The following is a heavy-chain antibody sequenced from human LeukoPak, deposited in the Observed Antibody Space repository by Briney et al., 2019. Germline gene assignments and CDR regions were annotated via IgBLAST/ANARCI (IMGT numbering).Heavy chain of an antibody. Sequence: QSGGSLRLSCAASGFTFSNYAMNWVRQAPGKGLEWVSIITGSGTGTYFAGSVKGRFTISRDNSKDMLYLQMNYLRAEDTAVYYCARARSAGLRLYCFNSWGQGTLVTVSS. J-gene: IGHJ4*02. CDR2: ITGSGTGT. D-gene: IGHD4-17*01. CDR1: GFTFSNYA. V-gene: IGHV3-23*01. CDR3: ARARSAGLRLYCFNS.